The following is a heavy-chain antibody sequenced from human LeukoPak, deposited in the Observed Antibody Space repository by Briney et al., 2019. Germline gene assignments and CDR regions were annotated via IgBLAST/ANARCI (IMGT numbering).Heavy chain of an antibody. Sequence: PSETLSLTCAVYGGSFSGYYWSWIRQPPGKGLEWIGEINHSGSTNYNPSLKSRVTISVDTSKNQFSLKLSSVTAADTAVYYCARGLAVRGVMFYYYYYGMDVRGQGTTVTVSS. CDR2: INHSGST. D-gene: IGHD3-10*01. V-gene: IGHV4-34*01. CDR3: ARGLAVRGVMFYYYYYGMDV. J-gene: IGHJ6*02. CDR1: GGSFSGYY.